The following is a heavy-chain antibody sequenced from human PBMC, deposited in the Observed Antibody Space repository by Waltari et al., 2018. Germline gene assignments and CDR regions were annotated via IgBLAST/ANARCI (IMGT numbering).Heavy chain of an antibody. CDR3: ARDSYYGSGSYYYPFDY. V-gene: IGHV1-69*01. CDR2: IIPIFGTA. J-gene: IGHJ4*02. Sequence: QVQLVQSGAEVKKPGSSVKVSCKASGGTCISYAISGGAPSPGQGLEWMGGIIPIFGTATYAQKLQGRVTINADESTSTAYMELSSLRSEDTAVYYCARDSYYGSGSYYYPFDYWGQGTLVTVSS. CDR1: GGTCISYA. D-gene: IGHD3-10*01.